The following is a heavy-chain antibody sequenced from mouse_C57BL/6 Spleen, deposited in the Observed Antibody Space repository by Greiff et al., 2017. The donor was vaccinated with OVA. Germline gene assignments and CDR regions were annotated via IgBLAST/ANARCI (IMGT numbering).Heavy chain of an antibody. V-gene: IGHV1-82*01. Sequence: VQLQQSGPELVKPGASVKISCKASGYAFSSSWMNWVKQRPGKGLEWIGRIYPGDGDTNYNGKFKGKATLTADKSSSTAYMQLSSLTSEDSAVYFCARSRIGSYSMDYWGQGTSVTVSS. CDR1: GYAFSSSW. J-gene: IGHJ4*01. CDR3: ARSRIGSYSMDY. CDR2: IYPGDGDT. D-gene: IGHD1-1*02.